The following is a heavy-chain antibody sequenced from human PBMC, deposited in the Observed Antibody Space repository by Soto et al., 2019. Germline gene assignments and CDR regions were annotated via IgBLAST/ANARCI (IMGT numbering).Heavy chain of an antibody. CDR2: IWYDGSNK. CDR1: GFTFSSYG. D-gene: IGHD4-17*01. V-gene: IGHV3-33*01. J-gene: IGHJ4*02. Sequence: GGSLRLSCAASGFTFSSYGMHWVRQAPGKGLEWVAVIWYDGSNKYYADSVKGRFTISRDNSKNTLYLQMNSLRAEDTAVYYCARDQIVGDYGGNQYYFDYWGQGTLVTVSS. CDR3: ARDQIVGDYGGNQYYFDY.